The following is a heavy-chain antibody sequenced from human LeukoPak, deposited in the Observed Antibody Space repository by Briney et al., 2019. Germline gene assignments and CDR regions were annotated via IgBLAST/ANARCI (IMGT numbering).Heavy chain of an antibody. D-gene: IGHD6-6*01. CDR3: ARGPARRPWDAFDY. Sequence: ASVKVSCKTSGYIFTGYYMHWVRQAPGQGLEWMGWINPNSGDAYYAQNFQGRVTMTRDTSISTAYMELSRLRSDDTAVYYCARGPARRPWDAFDYWGQGTLVTVSS. V-gene: IGHV1-2*02. CDR1: GYIFTGYY. CDR2: INPNSGDA. J-gene: IGHJ4*02.